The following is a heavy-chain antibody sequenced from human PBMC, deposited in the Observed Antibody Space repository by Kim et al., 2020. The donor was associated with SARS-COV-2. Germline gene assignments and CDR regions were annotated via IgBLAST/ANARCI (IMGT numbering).Heavy chain of an antibody. J-gene: IGHJ4*02. V-gene: IGHV4-34*01. CDR1: GGSFSGYY. D-gene: IGHD3-22*01. CDR2: INHSGST. Sequence: SETLSLTCAVYGGSFSGYYWSWIRQPPGKGLEWIGEINHSGSTNYNPSLKSRVTISVDTSKNQFSLKLSSVTAADTAVYYCARTVTGYDSSGYWGWGQGTLVTVSS. CDR3: ARTVTGYDSSGYWG.